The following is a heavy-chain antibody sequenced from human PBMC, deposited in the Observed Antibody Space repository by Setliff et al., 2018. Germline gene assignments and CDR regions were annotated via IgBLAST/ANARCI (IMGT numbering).Heavy chain of an antibody. CDR2: IYTNGGT. CDR3: ARSDDNFQYPDY. V-gene: IGHV4-61*09. Sequence: SETLSLTCSVSGASISSGNDFWNCIRQPAGKGLEWIGNIYTNGGTDYSPSLRSRVTISLGTSKNQFSLQLTSVTAADTAIYYCARSDDNFQYPDYWGQGTLVTVSS. J-gene: IGHJ4*01. CDR1: GASISSGNDF. D-gene: IGHD1-1*01.